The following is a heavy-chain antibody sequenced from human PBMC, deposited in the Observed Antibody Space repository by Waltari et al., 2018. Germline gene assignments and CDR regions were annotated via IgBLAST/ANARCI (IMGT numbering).Heavy chain of an antibody. J-gene: IGHJ4*02. CDR2: ISGSGGST. CDR3: ATSYSLGPYYFDY. D-gene: IGHD2-15*01. V-gene: IGHV3-23*01. Sequence: EVQLLESGGGLVQPGGSLRLSCAASGFTFSSYAMRWVRQAPGKGLEWVSAISGSGGSTYYADSVKGRFTISRDNSKNTLYLQMNSLRAEDTAVYYCATSYSLGPYYFDYWGQGTLVTVSS. CDR1: GFTFSSYA.